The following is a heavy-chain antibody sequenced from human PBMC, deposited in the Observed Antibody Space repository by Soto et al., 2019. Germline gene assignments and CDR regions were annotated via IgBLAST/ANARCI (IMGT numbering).Heavy chain of an antibody. V-gene: IGHV1-69*08. D-gene: IGHD3-3*01. J-gene: IGHJ5*02. Sequence: QVQLVQSGAEVKKPGSSVKVSCKASGGTFSSYTISWVRQAPGQGLEWMGRIIPILGIANYAQKFQGRVTITAAKSTSTASMELSSLRSEDTAVYYCARDLYTEYFWSQLNWFDPWGQGTLVTVSS. CDR2: IIPILGIA. CDR1: GGTFSSYT. CDR3: ARDLYTEYFWSQLNWFDP.